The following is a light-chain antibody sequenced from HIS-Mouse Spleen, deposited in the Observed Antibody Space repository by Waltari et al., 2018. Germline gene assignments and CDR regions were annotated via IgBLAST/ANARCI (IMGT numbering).Light chain of an antibody. CDR3: YSTDSSGNHRV. CDR2: EDR. Sequence: SYELTQPPSVSVSPGQTARITCSGDALPKKYAYWYQQKSGQAPVLGIYEDRKRPSGIPERCSGSSSGTMATLTISGAQVEDEADDYCYSTDSSGNHRVFGGGTKLTVL. J-gene: IGLJ2*01. CDR1: ALPKKY. V-gene: IGLV3-10*01.